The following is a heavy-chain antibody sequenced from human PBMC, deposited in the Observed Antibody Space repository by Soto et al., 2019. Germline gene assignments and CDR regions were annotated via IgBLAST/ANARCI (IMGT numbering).Heavy chain of an antibody. CDR3: VRWSYLDY. J-gene: IGHJ4*02. CDR1: GFSFISYA. D-gene: IGHD3-3*01. CDR2: ISGSDGKT. V-gene: IGHV3-23*01. Sequence: GGSLTLSCAASGFSFISYAMSWVRQAPGKGLEWVSTISGSDGKTFYAGSVKGRFSISRDTSKNMLYLQMNNLRGDDTAVYYCVRWSYLDYWGQGTRVTVSS.